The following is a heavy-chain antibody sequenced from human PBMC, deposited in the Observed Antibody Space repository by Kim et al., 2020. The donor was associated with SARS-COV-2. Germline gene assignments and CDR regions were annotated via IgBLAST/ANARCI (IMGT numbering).Heavy chain of an antibody. CDR1: GGSFSGYY. Sequence: SETLSLTCAVYGGSFSGYYWSWIRQPPGKGLEWIGEINHSGSTNYNPSLKSRVTISVDTSKNQFSLKLSSVTAADTAVYYCARGCDWVPPSVVAAPTYYYGMDVWGQGTTVTVSS. J-gene: IGHJ6*02. CDR2: INHSGST. CDR3: ARGCDWVPPSVVAAPTYYYGMDV. V-gene: IGHV4-34*01. D-gene: IGHD2-15*01.